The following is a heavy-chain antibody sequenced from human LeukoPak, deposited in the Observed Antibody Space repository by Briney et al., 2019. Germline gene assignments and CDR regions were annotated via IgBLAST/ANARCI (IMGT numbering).Heavy chain of an antibody. V-gene: IGHV1-2*02. J-gene: IGHJ3*02. CDR2: INCKSGAT. Sequence: GASVKVSCKASEYAFTDYYIHWMRQAPGQGLECMGWINCKSGATSYAQKFRGRVTMTKDRPIRTAYMELSRLKSDDTAVYYCARQSLDYYETLYAFEIWGQGTVVTVSS. CDR1: EYAFTDYY. CDR3: ARQSLDYYETLYAFEI. D-gene: IGHD3-22*01.